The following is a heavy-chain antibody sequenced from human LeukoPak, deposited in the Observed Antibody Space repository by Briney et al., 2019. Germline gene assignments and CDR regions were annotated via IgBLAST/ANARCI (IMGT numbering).Heavy chain of an antibody. D-gene: IGHD6-13*01. V-gene: IGHV3-30*02. J-gene: IGHJ5*02. CDR2: IRYDGRNK. CDR1: GFTFSTCG. CDR3: AREGGSSSYNWFDP. Sequence: GGSLRLSCAASGFTFSTCGMHWVRQAPGKGLEWVAFIRYDGRNKYHADSVKGRFTISRDNSKNTLYLQMNSLRAEDTAVYYCAREGGSSSYNWFDPWGQGTLVTVSS.